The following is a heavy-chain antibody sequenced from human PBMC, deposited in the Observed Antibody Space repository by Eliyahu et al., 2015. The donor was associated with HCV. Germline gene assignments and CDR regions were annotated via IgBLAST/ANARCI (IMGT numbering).Heavy chain of an antibody. CDR2: ISGSGGST. Sequence: EVQLLESGGGLVQPGGSLRLSCAASGFTFSSYAXXWVRQAPGKGLEWVSAISGSGGSTYYADSVKGRFTISRDNSKNTLYLQMNSLRAEDTAVYYCAKGYNWGYCSSTSCQNWFDPWGQGTLVTVSS. V-gene: IGHV3-23*01. CDR3: AKGYNWGYCSSTSCQNWFDP. D-gene: IGHD2-2*01. J-gene: IGHJ5*02. CDR1: GFTFSSYA.